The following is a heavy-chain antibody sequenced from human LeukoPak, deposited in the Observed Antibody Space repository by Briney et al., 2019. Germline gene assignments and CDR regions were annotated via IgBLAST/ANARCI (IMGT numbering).Heavy chain of an antibody. CDR3: ARLGCGGECLPNLYYYYGMDV. Sequence: GASVKVSCKASGGTFSSYAINWVRQARGQGLEWMGRIIPILGIANYAQKFQGRVTITADKSTSTAYMELSSLRSEETAVYYCARLGCGGECLPNLYYYYGMDVWGQGTTVTVSS. D-gene: IGHD2-21*01. J-gene: IGHJ6*02. CDR2: IIPILGIA. CDR1: GGTFSSYA. V-gene: IGHV1-69*04.